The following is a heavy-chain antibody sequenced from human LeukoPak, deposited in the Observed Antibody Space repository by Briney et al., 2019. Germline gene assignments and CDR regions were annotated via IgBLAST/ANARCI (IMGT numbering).Heavy chain of an antibody. V-gene: IGHV1-2*02. CDR3: STEDKYCSSPSCNDY. CDR1: GYNLNTYH. CDR2: INPHSGDT. D-gene: IGHD2-2*01. J-gene: IGHJ4*02. Sequence: ASVKVSCKASGYNLNTYHMHWVRQAPGQGLEWMGYINPHSGDTIYAPNFQGRVTMTRDTSISTVYMELSNLRSDDTAVYYCSTEDKYCSSPSCNDYWGQGTLVTVSS.